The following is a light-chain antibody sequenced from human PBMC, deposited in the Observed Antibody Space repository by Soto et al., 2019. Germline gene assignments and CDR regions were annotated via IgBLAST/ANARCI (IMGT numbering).Light chain of an antibody. CDR2: GAS. V-gene: IGKV3-20*01. CDR1: QSVSSNY. CDR3: QHYGLSFTWT. Sequence: EIELTQSPGTLFLSPGERATLSCRASQSVSSNYLAWYQQKPGQAPRLLIYGASSRATGIPDRFSGSAYGTDFTLTISSLETEDSAVYSSQHYGLSFTWTFGQGTKVEI. J-gene: IGKJ1*01.